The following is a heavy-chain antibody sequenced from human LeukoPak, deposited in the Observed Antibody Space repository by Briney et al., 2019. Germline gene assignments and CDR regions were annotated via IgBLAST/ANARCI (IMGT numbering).Heavy chain of an antibody. V-gene: IGHV3-9*01. J-gene: IGHJ3*02. Sequence: GGSLRLSCAASGFTFSSYWMSWVRQAPGKGLEWVSGISWNSGSIGYADSVKGRFTISRDNAKNSLYLQMNSLRAEDTALYYCAKDTSIAADDAFDIWGQGTMVTVSS. D-gene: IGHD6-13*01. CDR1: GFTFSSYW. CDR3: AKDTSIAADDAFDI. CDR2: ISWNSGSI.